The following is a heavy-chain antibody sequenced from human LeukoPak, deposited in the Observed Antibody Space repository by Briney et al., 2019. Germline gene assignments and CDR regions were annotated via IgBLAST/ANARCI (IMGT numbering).Heavy chain of an antibody. CDR3: ARVYPGADGALEKYYYGSGSYYNRPDDY. CDR2: ISSSGSTI. CDR1: GFTFSSYE. D-gene: IGHD3-10*01. Sequence: GRSLRLSCAASGFTFSSYEMNWVRQAPGKGLEWVSYISSSGSTIYYADSVKGRFTISRDNAKNSLYLQMNSLRAEDTAVYYCARVYPGADGALEKYYYGSGSYYNRPDDYWGQGTLVTVSS. V-gene: IGHV3-48*03. J-gene: IGHJ4*02.